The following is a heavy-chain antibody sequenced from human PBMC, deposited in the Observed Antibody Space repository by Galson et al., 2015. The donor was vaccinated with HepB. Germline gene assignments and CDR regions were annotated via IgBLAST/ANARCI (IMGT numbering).Heavy chain of an antibody. Sequence: SLRLSCAASGFTFSRYWMHWVRQAPGKGLVWVSHVNSDGSSTNYADSVKGRFTISRDNAKNTVYLQMNSLRAEDTAVYYCASDLGSRPFQHWGQGTLVTVSS. D-gene: IGHD3-10*01. CDR1: GFTFSRYW. J-gene: IGHJ1*01. V-gene: IGHV3-74*01. CDR3: ASDLGSRPFQH. CDR2: VNSDGSST.